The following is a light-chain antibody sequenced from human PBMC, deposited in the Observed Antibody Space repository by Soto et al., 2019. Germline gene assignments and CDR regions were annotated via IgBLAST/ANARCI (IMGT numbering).Light chain of an antibody. V-gene: IGLV2-23*01. CDR1: SSDVGNYNL. Sequence: QSALTQPASVSGSPGQSITISCTGTSSDVGNYNLVSWYQQYPGKAPKLMIYAASKRPSGVSNRFSGSKSGDTASLTISGLQPEDEADYYCTSYARSTTLVFGGGTKVTVL. CDR3: TSYARSTTLV. CDR2: AAS. J-gene: IGLJ3*02.